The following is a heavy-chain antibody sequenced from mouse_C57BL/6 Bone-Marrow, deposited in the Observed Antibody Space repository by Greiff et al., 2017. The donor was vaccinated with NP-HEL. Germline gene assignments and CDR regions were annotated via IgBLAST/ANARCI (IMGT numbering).Heavy chain of an antibody. CDR1: GFNIKDDY. CDR3: TTGGSSPYAMDY. CDR2: IDPENGDT. D-gene: IGHD1-1*01. Sequence: VQLQQSGAELVRPGASVKLSCTVSGFNIKDDYMHWVKQRPEQGLEWIGWIDPENGDTEYASKFPGQATITADTSSNTAYLQLSSLTSEDTAVYYCTTGGSSPYAMDYWGQGTSVTVSS. J-gene: IGHJ4*01. V-gene: IGHV14-4*01.